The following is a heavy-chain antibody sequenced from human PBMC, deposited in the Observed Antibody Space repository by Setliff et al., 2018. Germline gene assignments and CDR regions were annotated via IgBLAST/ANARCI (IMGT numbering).Heavy chain of an antibody. Sequence: SLTCSASGGSIRSGSHYWAWIRQPPGKRLEWIGSVYYIGTTHYNPSPKSRVTISVDPSKNQFSLKMSSVTAADTAVYYCAREFTVDSREAGYFNYWGHGTLVTVSS. CDR3: AREFTVDSREAGYFNY. CDR2: VYYIGTT. V-gene: IGHV4-39*02. J-gene: IGHJ4*01. D-gene: IGHD6-13*01. CDR1: GGSIRSGSHY.